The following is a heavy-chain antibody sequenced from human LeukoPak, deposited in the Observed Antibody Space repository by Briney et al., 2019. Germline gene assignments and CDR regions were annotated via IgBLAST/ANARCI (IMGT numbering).Heavy chain of an antibody. Sequence: ASVKVSCKVSGYTLTELSMHWVRQAPGKGLVWMGGFDPEDGETIYAQKFQGRVTMTEDTSTDTAYMELSSLGSEDTAVYYCATVDIVATTHEAFDYWGQGTLVTVSS. CDR3: ATVDIVATTHEAFDY. CDR1: GYTLTELS. CDR2: FDPEDGET. V-gene: IGHV1-24*01. J-gene: IGHJ4*02. D-gene: IGHD5-12*01.